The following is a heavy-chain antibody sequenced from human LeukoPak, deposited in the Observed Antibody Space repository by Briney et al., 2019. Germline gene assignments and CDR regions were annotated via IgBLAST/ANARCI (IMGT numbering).Heavy chain of an antibody. V-gene: IGHV4-59*01. CDR1: GGSISSYY. CDR3: ARVGSSSWSHYYYYGMDV. D-gene: IGHD6-6*01. CDR2: IYYSGST. J-gene: IGHJ6*02. Sequence: PSETLSLTCTVSGGSISSYYWSWIRQRPGKGLEWMGYIYYSGSTNYNPSLKSRVTISVDTSKNQFSLKLSSVTAADTAVYYCARVGSSSWSHYYYYGMDVWGQGTTVTVSS.